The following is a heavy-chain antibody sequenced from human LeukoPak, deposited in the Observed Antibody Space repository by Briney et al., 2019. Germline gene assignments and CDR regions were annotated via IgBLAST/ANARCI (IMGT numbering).Heavy chain of an antibody. CDR2: ISYDGSNK. V-gene: IGHV3-30*04. CDR3: ARDSRVGPTGRYYFDY. Sequence: GGSLRLSCAASGSTFSSYAMHWVRQAPGKGLEWVAVISYDGSNKYYADSVKGRFTISRDNSKNTLYLQMNSLRAEDTAVYYCARDSRVGPTGRYYFDYWGQGTLVTVSS. D-gene: IGHD1-26*01. CDR1: GSTFSSYA. J-gene: IGHJ4*02.